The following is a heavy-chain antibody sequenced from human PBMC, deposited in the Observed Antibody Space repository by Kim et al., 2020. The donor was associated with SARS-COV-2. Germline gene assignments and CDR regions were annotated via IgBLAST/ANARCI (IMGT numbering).Heavy chain of an antibody. CDR3: ARGDYQLLSHYYYGMDV. V-gene: IGHV3-7*04. Sequence: KGRFTIARDHAKNSLYLQLSSLRAEDTAVYYCARGDYQLLSHYYYGMDVWGQGTTVTVSS. D-gene: IGHD4-17*01. J-gene: IGHJ6*02.